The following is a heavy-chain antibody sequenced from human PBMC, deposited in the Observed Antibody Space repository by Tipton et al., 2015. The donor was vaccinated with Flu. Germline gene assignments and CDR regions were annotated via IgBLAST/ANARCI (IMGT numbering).Heavy chain of an antibody. CDR2: IYTSGST. CDR1: GGSISSYY. V-gene: IGHV4-4*07. CDR3: ARSPSYSGSGIYPYYFDD. J-gene: IGHJ4*02. Sequence: TLSLTCTVSGGSISSYYWAWIRQPAGKGLEWIGRIYTSGSTKYNPSLESRVTMSVDTSKNQFSLQLNSVTAEDTAVYYCARSPSYSGSGIYPYYFDDWGQGTLVTVSS. D-gene: IGHD3-10*01.